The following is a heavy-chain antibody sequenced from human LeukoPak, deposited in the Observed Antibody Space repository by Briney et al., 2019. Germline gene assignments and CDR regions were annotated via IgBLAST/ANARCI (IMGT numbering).Heavy chain of an antibody. J-gene: IGHJ3*02. CDR2: INHSGST. CDR3: ARDAYSSSSGDAFDI. Sequence: PSETLSLTCAVSGGSFSGYYWSWIRQPPGKGLEWIGEINHSGSTNYNPSLKSRVTISVDTSKNQFSLKLSSVTAADTAVYYCARDAYSSSSGDAFDIWGQGTMVTVSS. CDR1: GGSFSGYY. V-gene: IGHV4-34*01. D-gene: IGHD6-6*01.